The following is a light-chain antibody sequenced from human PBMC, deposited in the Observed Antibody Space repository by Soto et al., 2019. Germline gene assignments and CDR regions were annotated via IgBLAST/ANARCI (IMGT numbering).Light chain of an antibody. CDR2: GAS. Sequence: EIVMTQSPGTLSVSPGERATLSCRASQSISRNLAWYQQKLGQAPRLLIYGASTRATGIAARFSGSGSGTEFTLTISSLQSEDFGVYYCQQYNKGPVTFGQGTKVDIK. CDR1: QSISRN. CDR3: QQYNKGPVT. V-gene: IGKV3-15*01. J-gene: IGKJ1*01.